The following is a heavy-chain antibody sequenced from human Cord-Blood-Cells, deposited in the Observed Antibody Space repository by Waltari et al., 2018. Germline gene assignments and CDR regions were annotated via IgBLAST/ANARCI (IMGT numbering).Heavy chain of an antibody. D-gene: IGHD1-26*01. CDR3: ARGPGGSYDAFDI. Sequence: QVQLQQWGAGLLKPSETLSLTCAVYGGSFSGYYWSWIRQPPGKGLEWIGEINHSGSTNYNPSLKSRVTISVDTSKNQFSLKLSSVTAADTAVYYCARGPGGSYDAFDIWGQGTMVTVSS. J-gene: IGHJ3*02. CDR1: GGSFSGYY. CDR2: INHSGST. V-gene: IGHV4-34*01.